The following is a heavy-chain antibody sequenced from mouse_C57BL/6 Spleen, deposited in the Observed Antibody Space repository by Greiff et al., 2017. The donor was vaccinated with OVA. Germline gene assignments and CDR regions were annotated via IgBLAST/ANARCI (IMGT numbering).Heavy chain of an antibody. CDR2: IDPSDSET. CDR1: GYTFTSYW. D-gene: IGHD2-3*01. Sequence: QVQLKQPGAELVRPGSSVKLSCKASGYTFTSYWMHWVKQRPIQGLEWIGNIDPSDSETHYNQKFKDKATLTVDKSSSTAYMQLSSLTSEDSAVYYCALYDGYSYFDYWGQGITLTVSS. V-gene: IGHV1-52*01. J-gene: IGHJ2*01. CDR3: ALYDGYSYFDY.